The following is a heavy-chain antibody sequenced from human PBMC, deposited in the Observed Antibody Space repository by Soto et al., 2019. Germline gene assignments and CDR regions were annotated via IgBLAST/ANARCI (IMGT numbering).Heavy chain of an antibody. Sequence: QVQLVQSGAEVKKPESSVKFSCKASGGTFSSYAISWVRQAPGQGLEWMGGIIPIFGTANYGQKFQGRVSMAADKSSSAAYMELGSLRSEDTAVYYCAGRLHGEQYLHWGYWGEGTLVTVSS. CDR2: IIPIFGTA. CDR1: GGTFSSYA. V-gene: IGHV1-69*06. J-gene: IGHJ4*02. D-gene: IGHD4-4*01. CDR3: AGRLHGEQYLHWGY.